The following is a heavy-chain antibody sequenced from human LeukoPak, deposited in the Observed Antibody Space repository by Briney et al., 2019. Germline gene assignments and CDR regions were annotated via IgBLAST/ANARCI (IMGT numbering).Heavy chain of an antibody. CDR3: ARSSLAVYFDY. J-gene: IGHJ4*02. CDR2: VFTRGTT. Sequence: NSSETLSLTCTVSGGSISSGSYYWNWIRQPAGKRLEWLGHVFTRGTTNYNASLEGRLTISLDTARNQFSLYLSSVTAADTAMYFCARSSLAVYFDYWGQGTLVTASS. D-gene: IGHD6-19*01. V-gene: IGHV4-61*09. CDR1: GGSISSGSYY.